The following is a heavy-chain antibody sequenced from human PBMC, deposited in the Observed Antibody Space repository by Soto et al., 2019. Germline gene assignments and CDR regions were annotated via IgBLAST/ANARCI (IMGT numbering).Heavy chain of an antibody. D-gene: IGHD3-16*01. CDR3: AERSVETFGLSY. CDR1: GFTFSSFW. Sequence: EVQLVESGGGLVQPGGSLRLSCAVSGFTFSSFWMHWVRQAPGEGLGCVSRINTDGSSTSYADDVKGRFTIIRDNAKNTLQLQKNSRRVEDAAMYYCAERSVETFGLSYWGQGTVVTVAS. J-gene: IGHJ4*02. CDR2: INTDGSST. V-gene: IGHV3-74*01.